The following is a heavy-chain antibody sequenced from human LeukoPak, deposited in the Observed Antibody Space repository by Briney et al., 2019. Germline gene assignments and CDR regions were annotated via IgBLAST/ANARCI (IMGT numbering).Heavy chain of an antibody. V-gene: IGHV1-69*05. CDR1: GGTFSSYA. CDR2: IIPIFGTA. J-gene: IGHJ4*02. Sequence: ASVKVSCKASGGTFSSYAISWVRQAPGQGLEWMGGIIPIFGTANYAQKFQGRVTITTDESTSTAYMELSSLRSEDTAVYYCARDSLKGSGSYYMLDYWGQGTLVTVSS. D-gene: IGHD3-10*01. CDR3: ARDSLKGSGSYYMLDY.